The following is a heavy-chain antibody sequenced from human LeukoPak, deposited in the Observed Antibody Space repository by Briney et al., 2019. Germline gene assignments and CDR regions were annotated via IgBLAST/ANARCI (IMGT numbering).Heavy chain of an antibody. J-gene: IGHJ4*02. D-gene: IGHD6-13*01. CDR1: GFTFSSYS. CDR3: ARGGRQQLVWGLFDY. Sequence: PGGSLRLSCAASGFTFSSYSMNWVRQAPGKGLEWVSSIGSSSSYIYYADSVKGRFTISRDNAKNSLYLQMNSLRAEDTAVYYCARGGRQQLVWGLFDYWGQGTLVTVSS. CDR2: IGSSSSYI. V-gene: IGHV3-21*01.